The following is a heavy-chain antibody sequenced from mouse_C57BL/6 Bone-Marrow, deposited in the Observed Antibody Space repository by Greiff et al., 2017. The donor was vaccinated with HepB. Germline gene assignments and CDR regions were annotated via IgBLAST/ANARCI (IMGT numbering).Heavy chain of an antibody. CDR3: ASSDGYYDAMDY. V-gene: IGHV5-9*01. J-gene: IGHJ4*01. CDR1: GFTFSSYT. CDR2: ISGGGGNT. Sequence: EVKLLESGGGLVKPGGSLKLSCAASGFTFSSYTMSWVRQTPEKRLEWVATISGGGGNTYYPDSVKGRFTISRDNAKNTLYLQMSSLRSEDTALYYCASSDGYYDAMDYWGQGTSVTVSS. D-gene: IGHD2-3*01.